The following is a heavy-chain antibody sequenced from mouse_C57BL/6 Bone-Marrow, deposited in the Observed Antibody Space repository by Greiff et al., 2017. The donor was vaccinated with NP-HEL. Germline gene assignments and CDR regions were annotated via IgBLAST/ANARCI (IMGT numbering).Heavy chain of an antibody. CDR2: IYPRSGNT. J-gene: IGHJ2*01. Sequence: VQLQESGAELARPGASVKLSCKASGYTFTSYGISWVKQRTGQGLEWIGEIYPRSGNTYYNETFKGQATLTADKSSSTAYMELRSLTSEDSAVYFCARIDSYYSTNFDYWGQGTTLTVTS. V-gene: IGHV1-81*01. CDR1: GYTFTSYG. CDR3: ARIDSYYSTNFDY. D-gene: IGHD2-5*01.